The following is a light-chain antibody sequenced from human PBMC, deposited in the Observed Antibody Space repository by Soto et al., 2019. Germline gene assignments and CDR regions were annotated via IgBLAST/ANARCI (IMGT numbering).Light chain of an antibody. Sequence: EIVMTQSPGTLSVSPGERATLSCRASQSVSSNLAWYQQKPGQAPRLLIYGASTRATGISARFSGSRSGTEFTLTISSLQSEDFAVYYCQQYNNWPPTLGQGTRLEIK. CDR3: QQYNNWPPT. CDR2: GAS. J-gene: IGKJ5*01. V-gene: IGKV3-15*01. CDR1: QSVSSN.